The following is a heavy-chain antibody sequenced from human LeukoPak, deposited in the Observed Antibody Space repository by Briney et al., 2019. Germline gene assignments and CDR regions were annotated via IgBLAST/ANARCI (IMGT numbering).Heavy chain of an antibody. Sequence: SETLSLTCAVSGGSISSGGYSWSLIRQPPGKCLEWIGYIYHSGSTYYNPSLKSRVTISVDRSKNQFSLKLSSVTAADTAVYYCTAGAYSSSWYGYYYYGMDVWGQGTTVTVSS. CDR1: GGSISSGGYS. J-gene: IGHJ6*02. D-gene: IGHD6-13*01. CDR3: TAGAYSSSWYGYYYYGMDV. V-gene: IGHV4-30-2*01. CDR2: IYHSGST.